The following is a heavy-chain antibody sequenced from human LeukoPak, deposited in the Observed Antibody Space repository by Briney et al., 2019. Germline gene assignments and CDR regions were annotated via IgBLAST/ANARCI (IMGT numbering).Heavy chain of an antibody. CDR2: IYHSGST. J-gene: IGHJ4*02. Sequence: SETLSLTCAGSGYSISSGYYWVWIRQPPPKGLEWIGSIYHSGSTYYNPSLKSRVTISVDTSKNQFSLKLSSVTAADTAVYYCARLDAPNDYWGQGTLVTVSS. V-gene: IGHV4-38-2*01. CDR1: GYSISSGYY. CDR3: ARLDAPNDY. D-gene: IGHD1-1*01.